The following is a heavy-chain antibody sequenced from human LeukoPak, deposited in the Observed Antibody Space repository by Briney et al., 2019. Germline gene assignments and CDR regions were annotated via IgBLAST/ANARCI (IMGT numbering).Heavy chain of an antibody. J-gene: IGHJ4*02. CDR1: GGSISSYY. CDR2: IYYSGST. CDR3: ARMIVVVPHIYYFDY. V-gene: IGHV4-59*01. D-gene: IGHD3-22*01. Sequence: PSETLSLTCTVSGGSISSYYWSWIRQPPGKGLEWIGYIYYSGSTNYNPSLKSRVTISVDTSKNQFSLKLSSVTAADTAVYYCARMIVVVPHIYYFDYWGQGTLVTVSS.